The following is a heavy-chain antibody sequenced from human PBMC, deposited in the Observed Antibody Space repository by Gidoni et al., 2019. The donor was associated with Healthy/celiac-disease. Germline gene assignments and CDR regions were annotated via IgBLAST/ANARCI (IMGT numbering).Heavy chain of an antibody. Sequence: VQLVQSGAEVKKPGASVKVSCKASGYTFTSYDINWVRQATGQGLEWMGWMNPKSGKTGDEQEFQGGVTRTRKSTISTAYMELRSQRSEETAVYNGAGGGTYFDYWGQGTLVTVSS. CDR3: AGGGTYFDY. V-gene: IGHV1-8*01. CDR1: GYTFTSYD. CDR2: MNPKSGKT. J-gene: IGHJ4*02. D-gene: IGHD3-10*01.